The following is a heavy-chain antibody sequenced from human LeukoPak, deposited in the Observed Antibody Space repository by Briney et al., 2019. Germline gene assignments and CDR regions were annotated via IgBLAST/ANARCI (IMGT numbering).Heavy chain of an antibody. D-gene: IGHD3-16*01. Sequence: GGSLRLSCAASGFTFSSYSMNSVRQAPGKGLEWVSSISSSSSYIYYPDSVKGRFTISRGNAKNSLYLQMNSLRAEDTAVYYCASPVGVPLWGQGTMVSVSS. V-gene: IGHV3-21*01. CDR1: GFTFSSYS. CDR3: ASPVGVPL. CDR2: ISSSSSYI. J-gene: IGHJ3*01.